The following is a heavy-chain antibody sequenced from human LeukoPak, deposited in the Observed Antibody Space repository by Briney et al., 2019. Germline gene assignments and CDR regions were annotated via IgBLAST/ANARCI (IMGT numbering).Heavy chain of an antibody. CDR3: ARQTRYCSGGSCYIDY. Sequence: GESLKISCKGSGYSFTNYWIGWVRQMPGKGLEWMGIIYPGDSDTRYSPSFQGQVTISADKSITTAYLQWSSLKASDTAMYYCARQTRYCSGGSCYIDYWGQGTLVTVSS. CDR1: GYSFTNYW. D-gene: IGHD2-15*01. J-gene: IGHJ4*02. CDR2: IYPGDSDT. V-gene: IGHV5-51*01.